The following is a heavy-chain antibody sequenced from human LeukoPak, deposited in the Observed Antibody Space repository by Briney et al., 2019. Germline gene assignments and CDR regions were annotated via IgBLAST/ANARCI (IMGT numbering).Heavy chain of an antibody. CDR2: FDPEDGET. V-gene: IGHV1-24*01. J-gene: IGHJ4*02. Sequence: ASVTVSCKVSGYTLTELSMHWVRQAPGKGLEWMGGFDPEDGETIYAQKFQGRVTMTEDTSTDTAYMELSSLRSEDTAVYYCATGKGDFWSGYYDYWGQGTLVTVSS. CDR3: ATGKGDFWSGYYDY. D-gene: IGHD3-3*01. CDR1: GYTLTELS.